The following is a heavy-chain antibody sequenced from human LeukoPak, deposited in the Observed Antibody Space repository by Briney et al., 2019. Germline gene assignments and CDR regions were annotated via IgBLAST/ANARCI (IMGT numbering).Heavy chain of an antibody. Sequence: GGSLRLSCAVSGFTFSSYSMTWVRQAPGKGLEWVSSFTTSSNYIDYADSVKGRFTISRDNAKNSLYLQMNSLRAEDTAVYYCARDLNFWSSYSTRGFDYWGQGTLVTVSS. CDR2: FTTSSNYI. V-gene: IGHV3-21*01. D-gene: IGHD3-3*01. CDR1: GFTFSSYS. J-gene: IGHJ4*02. CDR3: ARDLNFWSSYSTRGFDY.